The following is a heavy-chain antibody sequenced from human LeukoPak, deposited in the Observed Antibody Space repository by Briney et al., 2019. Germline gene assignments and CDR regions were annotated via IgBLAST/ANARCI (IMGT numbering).Heavy chain of an antibody. D-gene: IGHD2-8*02. V-gene: IGHV1-8*01. CDR2: VNPNSGNT. CDR3: ARGPRPPRTDFDY. CDR1: GYTFTSYD. Sequence: GASMKVSCKTSGYTFTSYDINWVRQATGQGLEWMGWVNPNSGNTGYAQRFQGRVTMTRNTSINTAYMELSSLRSEDTAVYYCARGPRPPRTDFDYWGQGTLVTVSS. J-gene: IGHJ4*02.